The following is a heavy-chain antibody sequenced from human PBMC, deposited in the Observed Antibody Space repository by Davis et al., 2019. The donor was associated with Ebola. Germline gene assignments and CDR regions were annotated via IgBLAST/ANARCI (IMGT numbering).Heavy chain of an antibody. CDR1: GDSVSGGSGA. V-gene: IGHV6-1*01. J-gene: IGHJ6*02. CDR2: TYYNSKWYS. CDR3: ARGWQRSGMDV. Sequence: HSQTLSLTCAISGDSVSGGSGAWNWIRQSPSRGLEWLGRTYYNSKWYSDYAPSVKSRITVNPDTSKNQLSLQLNSVTPEDTAVYYCARGWQRSGMDVWGQGTTVTVSS. D-gene: IGHD6-19*01.